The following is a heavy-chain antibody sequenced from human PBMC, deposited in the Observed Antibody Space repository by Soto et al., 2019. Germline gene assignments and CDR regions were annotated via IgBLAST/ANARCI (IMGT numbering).Heavy chain of an antibody. V-gene: IGHV1-2*04. CDR1: GYTFTGYY. J-gene: IGHJ4*02. Sequence: ASVKVSCKASGYTFTGYYMHWVRQAPGQGLEWMGWINPNSGGTNYAQKFQGWVTMTRDTSISTAYMELSRLRSDDTAVYYCARGRYFNYDYIWGSYPYFDYWGQGTMVTVSS. D-gene: IGHD3-16*02. CDR2: INPNSGGT. CDR3: ARGRYFNYDYIWGSYPYFDY.